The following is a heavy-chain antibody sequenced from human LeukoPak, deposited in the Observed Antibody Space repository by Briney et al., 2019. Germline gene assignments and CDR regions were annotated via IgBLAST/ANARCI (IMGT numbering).Heavy chain of an antibody. V-gene: IGHV4-59*08. CDR1: GGSISSYY. CDR2: IYYSGST. D-gene: IGHD2-15*01. J-gene: IGHJ3*02. Sequence: PSETLSLTCTVSGGSISSYYWSWIRQPPGRGRRWIGNIYYSGSTNYNPSLKSRVTISVDTSKNQFSLKLSSVTAADTAVYYCARHRNSGGTDAFDIWGQGTMVTVSS. CDR3: ARHRNSGGTDAFDI.